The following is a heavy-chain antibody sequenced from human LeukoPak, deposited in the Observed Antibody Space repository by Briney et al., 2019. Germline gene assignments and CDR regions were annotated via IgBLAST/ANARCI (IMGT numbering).Heavy chain of an antibody. CDR3: ARHGRSLGFWFDP. D-gene: IGHD1-26*01. CDR2: IYTSGST. J-gene: IGHJ5*02. V-gene: IGHV4-4*09. CDR1: GGSISSYY. Sequence: SETLSLTCTVSGGSISSYYWSWIRQPPGKGLEWIGYIYTSGSTNYNPSLKSRVTISVDTSKNQFSLKLSSVTAADTAAYYCARHGRSLGFWFDPWGQGTLVTVSS.